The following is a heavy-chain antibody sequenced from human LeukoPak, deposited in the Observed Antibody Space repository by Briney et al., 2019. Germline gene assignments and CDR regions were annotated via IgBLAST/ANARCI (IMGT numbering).Heavy chain of an antibody. CDR1: GFIFSNYW. V-gene: IGHV3-7*01. D-gene: IGHD5-12*01. Sequence: GGSLRLSCAASGFIFSNYWMSWVRHTPGKGLEWVANIKEDGSEKYYVDSVKGRFTISRDNAKNSLFLQMNSLRAEDTAVYFCARVVSGYDWGDAFDIWGQGTMVTVSS. CDR2: IKEDGSEK. J-gene: IGHJ3*02. CDR3: ARVVSGYDWGDAFDI.